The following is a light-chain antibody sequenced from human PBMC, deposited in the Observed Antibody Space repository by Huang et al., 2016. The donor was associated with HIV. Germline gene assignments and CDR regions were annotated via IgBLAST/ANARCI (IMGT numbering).Light chain of an antibody. V-gene: IGKV3-20*01. CDR3: HHYGSPPWT. CDR2: AKS. Sequence: DIVLTQSPGTLSLSPGERATLSCRASQSLSSYYVAWYQQKAGQTPRLLIHAKSTRANGIPDRFSGSGSGAGFTLTISRLEPEDSAVYFCHHYGSPPWTFGQGTRVEIK. CDR1: QSLSSYY. J-gene: IGKJ1*01.